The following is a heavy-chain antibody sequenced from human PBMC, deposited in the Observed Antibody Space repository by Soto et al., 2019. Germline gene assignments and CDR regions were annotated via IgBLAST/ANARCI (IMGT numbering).Heavy chain of an antibody. Sequence: ASETLSLTCAVSGGSISGGGFSWSWIRQPPGKGLEWIGYILHTGGTQYNPSLKSRVSMSVDKSKNQFSLHLTSVTAADTAVYYCARLQFGEGFDYWGQGALVTVSS. J-gene: IGHJ4*02. D-gene: IGHD3-10*01. CDR3: ARLQFGEGFDY. CDR2: ILHTGGT. V-gene: IGHV4-30-2*01. CDR1: GGSISGGGFS.